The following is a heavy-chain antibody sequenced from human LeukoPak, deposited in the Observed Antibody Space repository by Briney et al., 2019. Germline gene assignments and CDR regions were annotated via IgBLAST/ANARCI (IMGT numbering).Heavy chain of an antibody. D-gene: IGHD6-19*01. Sequence: PSGTLSLTCAVSGGSISSSNWWSWVRQPPGKGLEWIGEIYHSGSTNYNPSLKSRVTISVDKSKNQFSLKLSSVTAADTAVYYCARAQGEQWLVLDAFDIWGQGTMVTVSS. V-gene: IGHV4-4*02. CDR3: ARAQGEQWLVLDAFDI. CDR1: GGSISSSNW. J-gene: IGHJ3*02. CDR2: IYHSGST.